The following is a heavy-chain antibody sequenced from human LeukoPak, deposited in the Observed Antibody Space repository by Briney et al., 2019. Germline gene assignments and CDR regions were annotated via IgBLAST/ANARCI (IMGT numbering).Heavy chain of an antibody. CDR3: ARDQEGFDY. CDR1: GYTFTSNY. V-gene: IGHV1-46*01. CDR2: IYPRDGST. J-gene: IGHJ4*02. Sequence: GASVKVSCKASGYTFTSNYIHWVRQAPGQGLEWMGMIYPRDGSTSYAQKFQGRDTVTRDTSTSTVYMELSGLRSEDTAVYYCARDQEGFDYWGQGTLVTVSS.